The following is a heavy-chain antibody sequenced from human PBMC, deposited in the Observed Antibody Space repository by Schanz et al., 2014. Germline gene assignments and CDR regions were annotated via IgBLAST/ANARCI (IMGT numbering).Heavy chain of an antibody. D-gene: IGHD1-1*01. CDR2: ISYDGSKK. CDR1: GFIFSSYA. J-gene: IGHJ3*02. CDR3: ARDRWDWNNAFDI. Sequence: QVQLVESGGGVVQPGRSLRLSCAASGFIFSSYAIHWVRQAPGKALEWVAAISYDGSKKYYADSVKGRFTISRDNSKNTLYLQMNSLRAEDTAVYYCARDRWDWNNAFDIWGQGTMVTVSS. V-gene: IGHV3-30*14.